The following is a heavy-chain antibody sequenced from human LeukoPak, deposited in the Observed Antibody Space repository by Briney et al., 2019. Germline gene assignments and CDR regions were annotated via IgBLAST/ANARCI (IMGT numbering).Heavy chain of an antibody. CDR2: INAGNGNT. Sequence: ASVKVSCKASGYTFTSYAMHWVRQAPGQRLEWMGWINAGNGNTKYSQKFQGRVTITRDKSTSTAYMELSSLRSEDTAVYYCARDCSGGSCSDAFDIWGQGTMVTVSS. CDR1: GYTFTSYA. V-gene: IGHV1-3*01. CDR3: ARDCSGGSCSDAFDI. D-gene: IGHD2-15*01. J-gene: IGHJ3*02.